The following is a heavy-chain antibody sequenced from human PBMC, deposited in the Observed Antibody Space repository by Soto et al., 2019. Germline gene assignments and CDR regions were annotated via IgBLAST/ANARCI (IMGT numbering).Heavy chain of an antibody. D-gene: IGHD5-18*01. J-gene: IGHJ4*02. CDR2: INPSGGGT. Sequence: QVQLVQSGAEVKKPGASVKVSCKTSGYTFTSYYLHWVRQAPGQGLEWMGIINPSGGGTTYAQKCQGRVTMTRDTYPSTVCMELSSLRSEDTAEYYCAREVARGHSYGYLEYWGQGTLVTVSS. V-gene: IGHV1-46*01. CDR3: AREVARGHSYGYLEY. CDR1: GYTFTSYY.